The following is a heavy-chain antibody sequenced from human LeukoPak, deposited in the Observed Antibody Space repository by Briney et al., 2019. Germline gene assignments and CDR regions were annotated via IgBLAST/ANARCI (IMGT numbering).Heavy chain of an antibody. CDR2: IYYSGST. J-gene: IGHJ4*02. CDR3: ARGNTGGYSYAHRSRFDY. V-gene: IGHV4-59*12. D-gene: IGHD5-18*01. Sequence: QSSETLSLTCTVSGGSISSYYWSWIRQPPGKGLEWIGYIYYSGSTNYNPSLKSRVTISVDTSKNQFSLKLSSVTAADTAVYYCARGNTGGYSYAHRSRFDYWGQGTLVTVSS. CDR1: GGSISSYY.